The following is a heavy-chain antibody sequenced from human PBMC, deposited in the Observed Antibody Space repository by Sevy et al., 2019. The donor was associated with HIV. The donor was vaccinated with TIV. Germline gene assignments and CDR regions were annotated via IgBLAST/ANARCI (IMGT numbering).Heavy chain of an antibody. CDR1: GFSFSNYY. CDR3: AGGKYWFDP. CDR2: ISPSAKTT. Sequence: GGSLRLSGAASGFSFSNYYWGWIRQAPGKGLEWVSHISPSAKTTYYADSVEGRFTISRENAKKSLYLQMSSLRAEDTAVYYCAGGKYWFDPWGQGTLVTVSS. V-gene: IGHV3-11*04. J-gene: IGHJ5*02.